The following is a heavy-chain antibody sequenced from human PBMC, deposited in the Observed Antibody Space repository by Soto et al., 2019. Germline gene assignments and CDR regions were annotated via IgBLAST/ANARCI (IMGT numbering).Heavy chain of an antibody. Sequence: EVQLVESGGDLVQPGRSLRLSCAASGFTFDDYAMHWVRQAPGKGLEWVSGISWNSGNKGYADSVKGRFTISRDNAKNFLYLEMNSRRAEDTALYYCAKDAGLVRFCDWLSTGLDVWGQGTAVTVS. CDR2: ISWNSGNK. V-gene: IGHV3-9*01. D-gene: IGHD3-9*01. CDR1: GFTFDDYA. CDR3: AKDAGLVRFCDWLSTGLDV. J-gene: IGHJ6*02.